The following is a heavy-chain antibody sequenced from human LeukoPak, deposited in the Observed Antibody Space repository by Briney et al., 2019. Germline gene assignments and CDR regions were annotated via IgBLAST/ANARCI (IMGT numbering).Heavy chain of an antibody. Sequence: GASVKVSCKASGGTFSSYAISWVRQAPGQGLEWMGRIIPIFGTANYAQKFQGRVTITTDESTSTAYMELSSLRSEDTAVYYCARVGYCGGDCSIYDYWGQGTLVTVSS. CDR2: IIPIFGTA. D-gene: IGHD2-21*02. CDR3: ARVGYCGGDCSIYDY. CDR1: GGTFSSYA. V-gene: IGHV1-69*05. J-gene: IGHJ4*02.